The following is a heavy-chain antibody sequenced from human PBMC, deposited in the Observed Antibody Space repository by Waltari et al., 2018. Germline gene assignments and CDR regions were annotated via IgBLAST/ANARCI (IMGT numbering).Heavy chain of an antibody. CDR1: GFTFSSYS. V-gene: IGHV3-21*01. CDR2: ISSSSSYI. J-gene: IGHJ3*02. D-gene: IGHD6-13*01. Sequence: LRLSCAASGFTFSSYSMNWVRQAPGKGLEWVSSISSSSSYIYYADSVKGRFTISRDNAKNSLYLQMNSLRAEDTAVYYCARSQTGIAAAVAVAFDIWGQGTMVTVSS. CDR3: ARSQTGIAAAVAVAFDI.